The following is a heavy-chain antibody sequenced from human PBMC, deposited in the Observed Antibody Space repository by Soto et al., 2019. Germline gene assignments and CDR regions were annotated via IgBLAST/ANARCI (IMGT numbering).Heavy chain of an antibody. J-gene: IGHJ5*02. V-gene: IGHV4-34*01. D-gene: IGHD3-10*01. Sequence: SETLSLTCAVYGGSFSGYYWSWIRQPPGKGLEWIGEINHSGSTNYNPSLKSRVTISVDTSKNQFSLKLSSVTAADTAVYYCARDYYGSGSYYKRYNWFDPWGQGTLVTVSS. CDR3: ARDYYGSGSYYKRYNWFDP. CDR2: INHSGST. CDR1: GGSFSGYY.